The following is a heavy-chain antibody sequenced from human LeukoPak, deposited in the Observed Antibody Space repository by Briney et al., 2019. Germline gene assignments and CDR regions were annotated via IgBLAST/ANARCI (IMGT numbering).Heavy chain of an antibody. V-gene: IGHV3-23*01. CDR1: GFTFTNYA. CDR2: ISGSGSST. CDR3: ATEWYTGTSLHYTY. J-gene: IGHJ4*02. Sequence: GVLRLSCVASGFTFTNYAMSWVRQTPGKGLEWVSFISGSGSSTYCADSVRGRFTISRDNSKNALYLLMNNLRAEDTAIYYCATEWYTGTSLHYTYWGQGTLVTVSS. D-gene: IGHD1-26*01.